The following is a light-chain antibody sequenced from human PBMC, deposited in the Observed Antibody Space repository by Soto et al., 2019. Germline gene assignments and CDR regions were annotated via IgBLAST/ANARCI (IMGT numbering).Light chain of an antibody. CDR1: QSISSW. CDR3: QQYNRYPA. V-gene: IGKV1-5*01. J-gene: IGKJ1*01. CDR2: DAS. Sequence: DIQMTQSPSTLSASVGDRVTITCRASQSISSWLAWYQQKPGKAPKLLIYDASSLESGVPSRFSGSGSGTEFTLTISSLQPDDLATYYCQQYNRYPAFGQGTRVEIK.